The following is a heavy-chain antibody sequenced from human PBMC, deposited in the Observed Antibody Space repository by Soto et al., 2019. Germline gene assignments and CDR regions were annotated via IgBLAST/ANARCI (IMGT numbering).Heavy chain of an antibody. CDR1: GFTFSSYA. J-gene: IGHJ6*03. V-gene: IGHV3-23*01. CDR3: AKGGVYYMDV. CDR2: ISGSGGST. Sequence: GGSLRLSCEASGFTFSSYAMSWVRRAPGKGLEGASAISGSGGSTYYADSVKGRFTISRDNSKNTLYLQMNSLRAEDTAVYYCAKGGVYYMDVWGKGTTVTVSS. D-gene: IGHD3-16*01.